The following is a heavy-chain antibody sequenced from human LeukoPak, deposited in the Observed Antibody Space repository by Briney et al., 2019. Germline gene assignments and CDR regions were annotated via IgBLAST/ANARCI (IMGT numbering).Heavy chain of an antibody. D-gene: IGHD2-15*01. CDR3: ASGAEGWNY. J-gene: IGHJ4*02. CDR1: GFTFSSYD. CDR2: IGKSGHT. Sequence: GGSLRLSCAASGFTFSSYDMHWVRQVTGKGLEWVSGIGKSGHTYFAGSVKGRFTISRENAKNSLYLQMNDLRAGDTAVYYCASGAEGWNYWGQGTLVTVSS. V-gene: IGHV3-13*01.